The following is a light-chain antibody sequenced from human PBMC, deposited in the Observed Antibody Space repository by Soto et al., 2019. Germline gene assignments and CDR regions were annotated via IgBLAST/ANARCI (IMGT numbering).Light chain of an antibody. CDR3: QQYNNWPPHTYT. CDR2: GAS. Sequence: EIVMTQSPATLSVSPGERATLSCRASQSVSSNLAWYQQKPGQAPRLLIYGASIRATGIPAKFSGSGSGTEFTLTISSLQSEDFAVYYCQQYNNWPPHTYTFGQGTRLEIK. J-gene: IGKJ5*01. CDR1: QSVSSN. V-gene: IGKV3D-15*01.